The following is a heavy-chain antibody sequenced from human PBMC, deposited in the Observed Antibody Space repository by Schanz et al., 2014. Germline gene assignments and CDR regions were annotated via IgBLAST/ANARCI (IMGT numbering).Heavy chain of an antibody. CDR2: MSGSGSTA. V-gene: IGHV3-23*04. CDR1: RFTISRNP. D-gene: IGHD3-10*01. Sequence: VHLVESGGGVVQPGRSLRLSCTGSRFTISRNPIHWVRQAPGKGLEWVSGMSGSGSTADYADSVKGRFTISRDNSKDTLYLQMSGLTPEDTAVYYCARGPIPIQGVPMDFWGQGTLVTVSS. CDR3: ARGPIPIQGVPMDF. J-gene: IGHJ4*02.